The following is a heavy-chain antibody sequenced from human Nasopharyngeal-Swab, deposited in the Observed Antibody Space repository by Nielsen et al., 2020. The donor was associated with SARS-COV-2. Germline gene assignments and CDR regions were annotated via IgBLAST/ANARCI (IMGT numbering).Heavy chain of an antibody. J-gene: IGHJ6*02. V-gene: IGHV4-38-2*02. CDR1: GSSISSGYY. D-gene: IGHD6-13*01. CDR3: TYSSSWYFYGMDV. Sequence: SETLSLTCTVSGSSISSGYYWGWIRQPPGKGLEWIGSIYHSGSTYYNPSPKSRVTISVDTPKNQFSGKLTSVTAADTAVYYCTYSSSWYFYGMDVWGQGTTVTVSS. CDR2: IYHSGST.